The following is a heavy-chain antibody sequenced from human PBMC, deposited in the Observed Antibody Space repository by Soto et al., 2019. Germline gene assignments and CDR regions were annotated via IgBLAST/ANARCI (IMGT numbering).Heavy chain of an antibody. J-gene: IGHJ4*02. CDR2: IDTSGSST. V-gene: IGHV3-74*01. D-gene: IGHD6-13*01. CDR1: GFIFTNFW. Sequence: GGSLRLSCEASGFIFTNFWMHWVRQVPGKGLVWVPRIDTSGSSTSYADSVKGRFTISRDNAKNTVSLQMNSLRAEDTGVYYCAKDSWYFDLWSQGSLVTVSS. CDR3: AKDSWYFDL.